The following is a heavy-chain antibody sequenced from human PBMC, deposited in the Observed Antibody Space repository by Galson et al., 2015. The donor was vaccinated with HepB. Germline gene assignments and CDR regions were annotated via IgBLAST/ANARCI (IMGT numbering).Heavy chain of an antibody. CDR3: ARDKPGGVGY. V-gene: IGHV3-74*01. J-gene: IGHJ4*02. CDR1: GFTFSSYA. Sequence: SLRLSCAASGFTFSSYAMHWVRQAPGKGLAWVARISNDGTTTYYADSVKGRFTISRDNARNTLYLQMDSLSVEDTAVYFCARDKPGGVGYWGQGTQVTVSS. CDR2: ISNDGTTT. D-gene: IGHD3-10*01.